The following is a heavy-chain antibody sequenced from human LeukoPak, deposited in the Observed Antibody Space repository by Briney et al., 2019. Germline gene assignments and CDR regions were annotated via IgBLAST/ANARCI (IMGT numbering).Heavy chain of an antibody. D-gene: IGHD6-19*01. J-gene: IGHJ6*03. CDR2: TNPNSGNT. CDR3: ARGYSSGWYVPYYYYYMDV. CDR1: GYTFTSYD. Sequence: ASVKVSCKASGYTFTSYDINWVRQATGQGLEWMGWTNPNSGNTGYAQKFQGRVTMTRNTSISTAYMELSSLRSEDTAVYYCARGYSSGWYVPYYYYYMDVWGKGTTVTISS. V-gene: IGHV1-8*01.